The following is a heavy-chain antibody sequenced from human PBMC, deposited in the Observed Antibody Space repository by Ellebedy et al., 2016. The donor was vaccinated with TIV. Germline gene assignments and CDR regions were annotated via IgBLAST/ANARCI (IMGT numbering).Heavy chain of an antibody. V-gene: IGHV1-69*13. CDR2: IIPIFGTA. J-gene: IGHJ6*02. CDR3: AIATVDYDFWSGRRYYYGMDV. D-gene: IGHD3-3*01. Sequence: SVKVSXXASGGTFSSYAISWVRQAPGQGLEWMGGIIPIFGTANYAQKFQGRVTITADESTSTAYMELSSLRSEDTAVYYCAIATVDYDFWSGRRYYYGMDVWGQGTTVTVSS. CDR1: GGTFSSYA.